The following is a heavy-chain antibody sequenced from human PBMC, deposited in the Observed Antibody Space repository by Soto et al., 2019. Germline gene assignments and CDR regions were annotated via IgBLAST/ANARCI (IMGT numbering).Heavy chain of an antibody. Sequence: PSETLSLTCGVSGDTISTGGYSWAWIRQPPGKALEWIGHTYHSGNPYYNPSLKSRVTISVDTSKNQFSLKLSSVTAADTAVYYCARGVGLVLYYYYYYGMDVWGQGTTVTVSS. J-gene: IGHJ6*02. V-gene: IGHV4-30-2*01. D-gene: IGHD6-19*01. CDR3: ARGVGLVLYYYYYYGMDV. CDR2: TYHSGNP. CDR1: GDTISTGGYS.